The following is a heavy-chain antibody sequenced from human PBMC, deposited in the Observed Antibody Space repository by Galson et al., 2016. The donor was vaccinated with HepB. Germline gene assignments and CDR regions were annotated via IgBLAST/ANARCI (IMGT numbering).Heavy chain of an antibody. CDR1: GYTFTHYG. Sequence: SVKVSCKASGYTFTHYGIAWVRQAPGQGFEWMGWISGNNGNTNYAQKIQDRVTMTIDMSTSTAHMELRSLKSDDTAVYYCVRDYWFDPWGQGTLVIVSS. CDR2: ISGNNGNT. CDR3: VRDYWFDP. J-gene: IGHJ5*02. V-gene: IGHV1-18*01.